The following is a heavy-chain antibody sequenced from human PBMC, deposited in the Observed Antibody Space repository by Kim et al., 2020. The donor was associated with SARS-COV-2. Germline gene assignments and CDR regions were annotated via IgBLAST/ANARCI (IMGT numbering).Heavy chain of an antibody. CDR2: INPSGGST. CDR1: GYTFTSYY. Sequence: ASVKVSCKASGYTFTSYYMHWVRQAPGQGLEWMGIINPSGGSTSYAQKFQGRVTMTRDTSTSTVYMELSSLRSEDTAVYYCARDARITIFGVVIIWRLGRGDWFDPWGQGTLVTVSS. CDR3: ARDARITIFGVVIIWRLGRGDWFDP. J-gene: IGHJ5*02. V-gene: IGHV1-46*01. D-gene: IGHD3-3*01.